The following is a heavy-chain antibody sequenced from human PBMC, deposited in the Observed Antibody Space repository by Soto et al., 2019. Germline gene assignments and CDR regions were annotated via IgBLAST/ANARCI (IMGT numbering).Heavy chain of an antibody. CDR3: AKAASHDYSNYGAYYYYYMDV. V-gene: IGHV3-23*01. D-gene: IGHD4-4*01. Sequence: EVQLLESGGGLVQPGGSLRLSCAASGFTFSSYAMSWVRQAPGKGLEWVSAISGSGGSTYYADSVKGRFTISRDNSKNTLYLQMNSLRAEDTAVYYCAKAASHDYSNYGAYYYYYMDVWGKGTTVTVSS. J-gene: IGHJ6*03. CDR1: GFTFSSYA. CDR2: ISGSGGST.